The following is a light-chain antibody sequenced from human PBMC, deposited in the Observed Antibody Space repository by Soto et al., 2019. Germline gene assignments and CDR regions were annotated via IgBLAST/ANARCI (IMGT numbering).Light chain of an antibody. CDR3: EQGYNIPFT. CDR1: QTISKY. CDR2: STS. Sequence: DIQMTQSPSSLSASVGDRVSITCRASQTISKYLNWFQQKPGEAPKLLIYSTSSLQSGVPSRFSGSGSGKDFTLTLTNLQPEDFATYYCEQGYNIPFTFGQGTRLEI. J-gene: IGKJ5*01. V-gene: IGKV1-39*01.